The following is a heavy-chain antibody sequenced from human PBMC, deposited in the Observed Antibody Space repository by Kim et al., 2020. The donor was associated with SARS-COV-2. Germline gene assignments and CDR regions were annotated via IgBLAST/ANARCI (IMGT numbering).Heavy chain of an antibody. CDR1: GFTFSSYG. J-gene: IGHJ4*02. CDR2: ISYDGSNK. V-gene: IGHV3-30*18. D-gene: IGHD3-3*01. CDR3: AKTPYDFWSGTQYQPLDY. Sequence: GGSLRLSCAASGFTFSSYGMHWVRQAPGKGLEWVAVISYDGSNKYYADSVKGRFTISRDNSKNTLYLQMNSLRAEDTAVYYCAKTPYDFWSGTQYQPLDYWGQGTLVTVSS.